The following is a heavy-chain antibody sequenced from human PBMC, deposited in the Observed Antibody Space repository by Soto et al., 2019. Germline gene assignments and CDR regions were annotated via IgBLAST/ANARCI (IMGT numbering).Heavy chain of an antibody. CDR1: GGSISSYY. J-gene: IGHJ6*02. Sequence: SETLSLTCTVSGGSISSYYWSWIRQPPGKGLEWIGYIYYSGSTNYNPSLKSRVTISVDTSKNQFSLKLSSVTAADKAVYYCARSSYYYDSSGSPKYKYYYYYYRMDVWGQGTKVTVSS. CDR3: ARSSYYYDSSGSPKYKYYYYYYRMDV. D-gene: IGHD3-22*01. V-gene: IGHV4-59*01. CDR2: IYYSGST.